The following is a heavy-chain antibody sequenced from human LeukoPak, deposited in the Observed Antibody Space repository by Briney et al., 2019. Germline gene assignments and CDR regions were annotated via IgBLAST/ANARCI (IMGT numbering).Heavy chain of an antibody. CDR3: ARDDPVGYCSGGSCYGPDY. CDR2: ISAYKGDT. Sequence: GASVKDSCKASGYTFTSYGISGVRQAPGQGLEWMGWISAYKGDTNYAQKLQGRVTMTTDTSTSTAYMELRSLRSDDTAVYYCARDDPVGYCSGGSCYGPDYWGQGTLVTVSS. J-gene: IGHJ4*02. CDR1: GYTFTSYG. V-gene: IGHV1-18*01. D-gene: IGHD2-15*01.